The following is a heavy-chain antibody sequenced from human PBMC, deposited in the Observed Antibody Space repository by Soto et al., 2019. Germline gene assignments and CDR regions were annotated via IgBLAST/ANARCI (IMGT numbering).Heavy chain of an antibody. CDR1: GGSFSVYY. Sequence: SETLSLTCAVYGGSFSVYYWSWIRQPPGKGLEWIGEINHSGSTNYNPSLKSRVTISVDTSKNQFSLKLSSVTAADTAVYYCARGRGSGSYYHGPFDYWGQGTLVTVSS. D-gene: IGHD3-10*01. V-gene: IGHV4-34*01. CDR2: INHSGST. J-gene: IGHJ4*02. CDR3: ARGRGSGSYYHGPFDY.